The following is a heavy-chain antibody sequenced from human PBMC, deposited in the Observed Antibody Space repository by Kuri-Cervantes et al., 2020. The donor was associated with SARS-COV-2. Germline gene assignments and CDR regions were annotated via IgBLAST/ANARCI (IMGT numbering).Heavy chain of an antibody. CDR1: GYTFIYSH. J-gene: IGHJ4*02. CDR3: ARDVDPYYDYWSGSAGY. CDR2: IYTEGSTA. D-gene: IGHD3-3*01. Sequence: GGSLRLSCAASGYTFIYSHMSWIRQAPGKGLVWVSRIYTEGSTASYADSVKGRFTISRDNAKNTLFLQMNSLRAEDTAVYYCARDVDPYYDYWSGSAGYWGQGTLVTVSS. V-gene: IGHV3-74*01.